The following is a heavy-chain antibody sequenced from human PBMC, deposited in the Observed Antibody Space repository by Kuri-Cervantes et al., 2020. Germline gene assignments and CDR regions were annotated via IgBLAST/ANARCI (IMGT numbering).Heavy chain of an antibody. J-gene: IGHJ4*02. V-gene: IGHV3-9*01. CDR3: AKANWGSPFDY. CDR2: ISWNSGSI. CDR1: GFTFDDYA. D-gene: IGHD7-27*01. Sequence: GGSLRLSCAASGFTFDDYAMHWVRQAPGKGLEWVSGISWNSGSIGYADSVKGRFTISRDNAKNSLYLQMNSLGAEDTALYYCAKANWGSPFDYWGRGTLVTVSS.